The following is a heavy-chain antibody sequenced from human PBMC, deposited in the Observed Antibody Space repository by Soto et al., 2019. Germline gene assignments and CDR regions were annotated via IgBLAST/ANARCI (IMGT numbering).Heavy chain of an antibody. CDR1: GGTFSSYA. CDR2: IIPIFGTA. D-gene: IGHD3-9*01. J-gene: IGHJ5*02. CDR3: ARGAVYYDILWNWFDP. Sequence: QVQLVQSGAEVKKPGSSVKVSCKASGGTFSSYAISWVRQAPGQGLEWMGGIIPIFGTANYAQKFQGRVTITADESTSTAYMELSSLRSEDTAVYYCARGAVYYDILWNWFDPWGQGTLVTVSS. V-gene: IGHV1-69*12.